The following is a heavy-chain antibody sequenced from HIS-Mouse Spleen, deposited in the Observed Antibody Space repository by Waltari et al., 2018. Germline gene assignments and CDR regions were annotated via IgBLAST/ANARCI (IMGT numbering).Heavy chain of an antibody. Sequence: QLQLQESGPGLVKPSETLSLTCTVSGGSISSSSYYWGWIRQPPGKGLEWIGSIYYSGGTNSNPSLKSRVTISVDTSKNQFSLKLSSVTAADTAVYYCAREIPYSSSWYDWYFDLWCRGTLVTVSS. V-gene: IGHV4-39*07. CDR3: AREIPYSSSWYDWYFDL. D-gene: IGHD6-13*01. CDR1: GGSISSSSYY. J-gene: IGHJ2*01. CDR2: IYYSGGT.